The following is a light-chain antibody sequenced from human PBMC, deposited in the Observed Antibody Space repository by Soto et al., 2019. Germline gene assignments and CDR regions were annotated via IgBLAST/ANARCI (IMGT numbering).Light chain of an antibody. CDR2: RTS. CDR1: QYINTR. V-gene: IGKV3-11*01. Sequence: EIASTQSPATLSSFPGDRVTLSCRASQYINTRLAWYQHRPGQAPRLLIYRTSIRAAGIPARFSASGSGTDFTLTISDVQPEDFALYYCHQRGNGPPWTFGQGTKVDIK. J-gene: IGKJ1*01. CDR3: HQRGNGPPWT.